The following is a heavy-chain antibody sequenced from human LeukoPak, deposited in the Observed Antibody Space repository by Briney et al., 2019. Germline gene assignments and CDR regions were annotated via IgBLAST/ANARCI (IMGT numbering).Heavy chain of an antibody. Sequence: NPSETLSLTCTVSGGSISSVDYYWSWIRPPPGKGLEWIAYIYYNGATYYNPSLRSRITISVDTSKNQFSLNLRSVTAADTAVYYCARDLRGATPTHWFDPWGPGTLVTVSS. J-gene: IGHJ5*02. CDR1: GGSISSVDYY. D-gene: IGHD1-26*01. V-gene: IGHV4-30-4*01. CDR2: IYYNGAT. CDR3: ARDLRGATPTHWFDP.